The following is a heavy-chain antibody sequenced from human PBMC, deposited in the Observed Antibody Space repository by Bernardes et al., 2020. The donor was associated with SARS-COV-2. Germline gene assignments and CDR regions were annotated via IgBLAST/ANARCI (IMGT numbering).Heavy chain of an antibody. J-gene: IGHJ4*02. V-gene: IGHV3-23*01. CDR3: AKDGGGWLQPGGYYFDQ. Sequence: GGSLRLSCAASGFTFNNYAMNWVRQTPGRGLEWVSGISGSGGSTYYVDSLKGRFTISRDNSRNTVFLQMRSLRADDTAVYFCAKDGGGWLQPGGYYFDQWGQGTLVTVSS. CDR1: GFTFNNYA. CDR2: ISGSGGST. D-gene: IGHD5-18*01.